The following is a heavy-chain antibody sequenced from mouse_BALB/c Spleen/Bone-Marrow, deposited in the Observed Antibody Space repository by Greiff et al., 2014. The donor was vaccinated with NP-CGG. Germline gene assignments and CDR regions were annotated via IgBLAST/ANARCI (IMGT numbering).Heavy chain of an antibody. D-gene: IGHD1-1*02. V-gene: IGHV2-3*01. CDR1: GFSLTSYG. CDR3: GKGELVRWAFDY. J-gene: IGHJ2*01. Sequence: VKLVESGPGLVAPSQSLSITCTVSGFSLTSYGVSWVRQPPGKGLEWLGVIWSGGSTNYHSAIISRLSISKDNSKSQVFLKLKSIQADDKATYYYGKGELVRWAFDYWGQGTTLTVSS. CDR2: IWSGGST.